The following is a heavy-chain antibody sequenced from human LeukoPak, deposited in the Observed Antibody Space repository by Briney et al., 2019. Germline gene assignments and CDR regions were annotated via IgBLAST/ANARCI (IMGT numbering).Heavy chain of an antibody. Sequence: GGSLRLSCAASGFIFSNYGMHWVRQAPGKGLEWVAFIRYDGSDKYYADSVRGRFTISRDNSKNTLYLQMNRLRIEDTAVYYCAKDLGNWGYFDYWGQGALVTVSS. CDR2: IRYDGSDK. CDR1: GFIFSNYG. CDR3: AKDLGNWGYFDY. J-gene: IGHJ4*02. D-gene: IGHD7-27*01. V-gene: IGHV3-30*02.